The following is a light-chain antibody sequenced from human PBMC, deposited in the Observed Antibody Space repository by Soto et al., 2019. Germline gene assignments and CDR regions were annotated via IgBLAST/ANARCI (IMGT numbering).Light chain of an antibody. Sequence: DIVMTQFPDSLAVSLGERATINCKSSQSVLYSSNNKNYLAWYQQKPGQPPKLLIYWASTRESGVPDRFSGSGSGTDFTLTISSLQAEDVAVYYCQQYYSTLHTFGQGTKLEIK. J-gene: IGKJ2*01. CDR1: QSVLYSSNNKNY. CDR3: QQYYSTLHT. CDR2: WAS. V-gene: IGKV4-1*01.